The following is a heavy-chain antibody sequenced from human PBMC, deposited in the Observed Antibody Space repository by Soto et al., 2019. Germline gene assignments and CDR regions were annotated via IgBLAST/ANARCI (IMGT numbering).Heavy chain of an antibody. CDR2: IYYSGST. Sequence: QVQLQESGPGLVKPSETLSLTCTVSGGSISSYYWSWIRQPPGKGLEWIGYIYYSGSTNYNPSLKSRVTISVDTSKNQFSLKLSSVTAADTAVYYCARLSGGEQLDRWGPLCYFDYWGQGTLVTVSS. V-gene: IGHV4-59*08. J-gene: IGHJ4*02. CDR3: ARLSGGEQLDRWGPLCYFDY. CDR1: GGSISSYY. D-gene: IGHD6-6*01.